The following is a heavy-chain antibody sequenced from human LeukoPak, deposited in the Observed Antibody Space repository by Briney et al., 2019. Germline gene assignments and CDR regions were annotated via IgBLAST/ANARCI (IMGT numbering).Heavy chain of an antibody. CDR2: ISYDGSNK. CDR1: GFTFSSYA. Sequence: GGPLRLSCAASGFTFSSYAVHWVRQAPGKGLEWVAVISYDGSNKYYADSVKGRFTISRDNSKNTLYLQMNSLRAEDTAVYYCARDSYYYDSSGGGILYYYYYGMDVWGQGTTVTVSS. D-gene: IGHD3-22*01. J-gene: IGHJ6*02. V-gene: IGHV3-30-3*01. CDR3: ARDSYYYDSSGGGILYYYYYGMDV.